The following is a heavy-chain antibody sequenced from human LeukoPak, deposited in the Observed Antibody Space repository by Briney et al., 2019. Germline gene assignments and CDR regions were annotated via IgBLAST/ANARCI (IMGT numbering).Heavy chain of an antibody. J-gene: IGHJ4*02. V-gene: IGHV4-34*01. D-gene: IGHD2-2*01. CDR1: GGSFSGYY. CDR3: ARGAPRSSTSCYRV. Sequence: SQTLSLTCAVYGGSFSGYYWSWIRQPPGKGLEWIGEINHSGSTNYNPSLKSRVTISVDTSKNQFSLKLSSVTAADTAVYYCARGAPRSSTSCYRVWGQGTLVTVSS. CDR2: INHSGST.